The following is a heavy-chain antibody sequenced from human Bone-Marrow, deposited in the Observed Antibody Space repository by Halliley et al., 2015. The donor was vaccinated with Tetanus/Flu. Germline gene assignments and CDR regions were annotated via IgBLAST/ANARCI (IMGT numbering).Heavy chain of an antibody. CDR2: INANSGQT. Sequence: QLVQSGGEVKKPGASVKVSCKAAGYTFTNYGISWVRQAPRRGLEWMGWINANSGQTNYARKSRGRISLTTETSTSTVLMELRSLRFDDTAVYYCARNYYDNTGYGMDAWGQGTTVAVSS. CDR1: GYTFTNYG. J-gene: IGHJ6*02. D-gene: IGHD3-22*01. V-gene: IGHV1-18*01. CDR3: ARNYYDNTGYGMDA.